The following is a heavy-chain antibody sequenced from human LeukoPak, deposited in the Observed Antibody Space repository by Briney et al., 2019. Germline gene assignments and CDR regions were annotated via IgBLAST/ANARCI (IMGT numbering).Heavy chain of an antibody. J-gene: IGHJ3*02. CDR3: ARESCSSTSCYGNAFDI. Sequence: GGSLRLSCAASGFTFSSYSMNWVRQAPGKGLEWVSYISSSSSTIYYADSVKGRFTISRDNAKNSLYLQMNSLRAEDTAVYYCARESCSSTSCYGNAFDIWGQGTMVTVSS. CDR1: GFTFSSYS. V-gene: IGHV3-48*04. CDR2: ISSSSSTI. D-gene: IGHD2-2*01.